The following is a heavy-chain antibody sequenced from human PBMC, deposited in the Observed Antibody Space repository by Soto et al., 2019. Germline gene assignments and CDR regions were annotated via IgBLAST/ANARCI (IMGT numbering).Heavy chain of an antibody. CDR1: GYTFTSYA. V-gene: IGHV1-3*01. D-gene: IGHD5-12*01. J-gene: IGHJ4*02. CDR3: ATPIVAFY. CDR2: INAGNGNT. Sequence: ASVKVSGKASGYTFTSYAIHWVRQAPGQRLEWMGWINAGNGNTKYSQKFQGRVIITRDTSAGTAYMELRSLRSEDTAVYYCATPIVAFYWGQGTLVTVSS.